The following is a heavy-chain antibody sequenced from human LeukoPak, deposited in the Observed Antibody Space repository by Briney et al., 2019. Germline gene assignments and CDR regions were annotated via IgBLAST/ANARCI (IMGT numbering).Heavy chain of an antibody. V-gene: IGHV4-34*01. CDR2: INHSGST. CDR1: GGSFSGYY. D-gene: IGHD3-3*01. J-gene: IGHJ4*02. CDR3: ATYYDFWMGFDY. Sequence: SETLSLTCAVYGGSFSGYYWSWIRQPPGKGLEWIGEINHSGSTNYNPSLKSRVTISVDTSKNQFSLKLSSVTAADTAVYYCATYYDFWMGFDYWGQGTLVTVSS.